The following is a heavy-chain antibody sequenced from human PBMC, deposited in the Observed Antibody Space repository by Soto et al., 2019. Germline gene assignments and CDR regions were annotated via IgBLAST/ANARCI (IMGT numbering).Heavy chain of an antibody. CDR3: ARDEHHYAFIYGMDV. Sequence: QVQLVQSGAEVKKPGSSVKVSCKASGGTFSSYAIIWVRQAPGQGLEWMGGIIPIFGTANYAQKFQGRGTITADESTITAYMERSSLRSEDTAVYYCARDEHHYAFIYGMDVWGQGTTVTVSS. J-gene: IGHJ6*02. CDR1: GGTFSSYA. CDR2: IIPIFGTA. D-gene: IGHD4-17*01. V-gene: IGHV1-69*01.